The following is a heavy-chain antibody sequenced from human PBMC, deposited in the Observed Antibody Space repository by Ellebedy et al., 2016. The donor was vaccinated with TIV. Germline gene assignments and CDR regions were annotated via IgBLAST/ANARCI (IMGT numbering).Heavy chain of an antibody. J-gene: IGHJ4*02. Sequence: SETLSLTCAVYGGSFSGYYWSWIRQPPGKGLEWIGEINHSGSTNYNPSLKSRVTISVDTSKNQFSLKLSSVTAADTAVYYCARGRSGWYFDYWGQGTLGTVSS. CDR2: INHSGST. V-gene: IGHV4-34*01. D-gene: IGHD6-19*01. CDR1: GGSFSGYY. CDR3: ARGRSGWYFDY.